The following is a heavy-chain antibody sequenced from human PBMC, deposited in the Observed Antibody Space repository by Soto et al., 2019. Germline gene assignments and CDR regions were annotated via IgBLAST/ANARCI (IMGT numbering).Heavy chain of an antibody. CDR2: IYYSGST. J-gene: IGHJ4*02. V-gene: IGHV4-59*01. CDR1: GDSISSYY. Sequence: SETLSLICTVSGDSISSYYWSWIRQPPGKGLEWIGYIYYSGSTNYNPSLKSRVTISVDTSKNQFSLKLRSVTAADTAVYYCARLYGDNVYWGQGTLVTVSS. CDR3: ARLYGDNVY. D-gene: IGHD4-17*01.